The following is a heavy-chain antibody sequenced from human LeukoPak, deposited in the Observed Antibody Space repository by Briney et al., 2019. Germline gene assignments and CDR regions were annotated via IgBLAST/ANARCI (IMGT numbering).Heavy chain of an antibody. CDR2: IYSGGST. D-gene: IGHD4-17*01. CDR1: GFTVSSNY. J-gene: IGHJ4*02. V-gene: IGHV3-53*01. CDR3: AREAVTTNYFDY. Sequence: PGGSLRLSCAASGFTVSSNYMNWVRQAPGKGLEWVSVIYSGGSTYYADSVKGRFTISRDNSKNTLYLQMNSLRAEDTAVNYCAREAVTTNYFDYWGQGTLVTVSS.